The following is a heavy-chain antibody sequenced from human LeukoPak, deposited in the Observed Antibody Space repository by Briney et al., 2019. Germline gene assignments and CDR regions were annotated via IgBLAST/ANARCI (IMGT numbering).Heavy chain of an antibody. V-gene: IGHV3-53*01. CDR3: ARDGGSSTKEPTGGYYYYGMDV. CDR2: TYSDGST. D-gene: IGHD1-1*01. Sequence: RGSLILSCAASGFTVSRNYMSWVRQAPGKGLEWVSLTYSDGSTSYTESVKGRFTISRDNSKNTLSLQLNSLRAEDTAVYYCARDGGSSTKEPTGGYYYYGMDVWAKGPGSPSS. J-gene: IGHJ6*02. CDR1: GFTVSRNY.